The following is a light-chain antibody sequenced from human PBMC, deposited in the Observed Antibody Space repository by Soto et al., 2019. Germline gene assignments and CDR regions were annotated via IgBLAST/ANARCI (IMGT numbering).Light chain of an antibody. CDR1: QSVSSY. CDR3: QQRSNWPRLT. CDR2: DAS. V-gene: IGKV3-11*01. J-gene: IGKJ4*01. Sequence: EIVLTQSPATLSLSPGERATLSCRASQSVSSYLAWYQQKPGQAPRLLIYDASNRATGIPARFSGSGSGTYFTLTISSLEPEDFAVYYCQQRSNWPRLTFGGGTKVDIK.